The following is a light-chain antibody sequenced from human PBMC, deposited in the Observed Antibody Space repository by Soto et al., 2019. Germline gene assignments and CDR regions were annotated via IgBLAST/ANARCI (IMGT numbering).Light chain of an antibody. J-gene: IGKJ1*01. CDR3: QRYNNWPPDRT. Sequence: EIVMTQSPATLSVSPGERATLSCRASQSVSSNLAWYQQKPGQAPRLLIYGASTRATGIPARFSGSGSGTEFTLTISSLQSEDFAIYFCQRYNNWPPDRTFGQGTKVEIK. CDR1: QSVSSN. V-gene: IGKV3-15*01. CDR2: GAS.